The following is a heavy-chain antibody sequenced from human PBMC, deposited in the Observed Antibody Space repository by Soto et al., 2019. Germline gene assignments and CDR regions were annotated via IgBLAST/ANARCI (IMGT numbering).Heavy chain of an antibody. Sequence: SETLSLTCAVSGYSISSSNWWGWIRQHPGKGLEWIGYIYYSGSTYYNPSLKSRVTISVDTSKNQFSLKLSSVTAADTAVYYCARAYAFDIWGQGTMVTVSS. CDR1: GYSISSSNW. V-gene: IGHV4-28*03. J-gene: IGHJ3*02. CDR3: ARAYAFDI. CDR2: IYYSGST.